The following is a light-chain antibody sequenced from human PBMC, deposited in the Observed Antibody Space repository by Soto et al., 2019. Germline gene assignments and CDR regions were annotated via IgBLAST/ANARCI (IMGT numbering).Light chain of an antibody. CDR3: QQYDNRPPWT. CDR2: GAS. V-gene: IGKV3-15*01. Sequence: EIVLTQSPATLSVSPGERATLSCRASQSVNINLAWYQQKPGQAPRLFIYGASTRAIGIPARFSGSGSGTQFTLTISSLQSEDFAVYYCQQYDNRPPWTFGQGTKVEIK. J-gene: IGKJ1*01. CDR1: QSVNIN.